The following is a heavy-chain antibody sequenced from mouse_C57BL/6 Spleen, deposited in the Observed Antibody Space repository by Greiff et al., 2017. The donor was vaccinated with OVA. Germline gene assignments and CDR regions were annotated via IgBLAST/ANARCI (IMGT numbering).Heavy chain of an antibody. D-gene: IGHD1-2*01. CDR1: GYAFSSYW. V-gene: IGHV1-80*01. CDR3: ARLLTTAGFDG. J-gene: IGHJ1*03. Sequence: QVQLQQSGAELVKPGASVKISCKASGYAFSSYWMNWVKQRPGQGLEWIGQIYPGDGDTNYNGKFKGKATLTADKSSSTAYMQLSSLTSEDSAVYFCARLLTTAGFDGWGTGTTVTVSS. CDR2: IYPGDGDT.